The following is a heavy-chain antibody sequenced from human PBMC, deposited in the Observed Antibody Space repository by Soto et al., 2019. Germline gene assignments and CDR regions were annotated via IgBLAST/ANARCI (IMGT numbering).Heavy chain of an antibody. Sequence: ASVKVSCKASGYTFTSYYMHWLRQAPGQGLEWMGIINPSGGSTSYAQKFQGRVTMTRDTSTSTVYMELSSLRSEDTAVYYCARGWRGYYDIYARTVPGARDAFDIWRQGTMDPVSS. V-gene: IGHV1-46*01. CDR3: ARGWRGYYDIYARTVPGARDAFDI. CDR1: GYTFTSYY. J-gene: IGHJ3*02. CDR2: INPSGGST. D-gene: IGHD3-22*01.